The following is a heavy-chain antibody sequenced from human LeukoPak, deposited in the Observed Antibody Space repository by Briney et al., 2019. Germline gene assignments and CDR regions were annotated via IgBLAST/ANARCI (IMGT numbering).Heavy chain of an antibody. CDR3: AKDQVSNYYDSSGYYPLDY. V-gene: IGHV3-30*18. D-gene: IGHD3-22*01. CDR2: ISYDGSNK. Sequence: GGSLRLSCAASGFTFSSYGMHWVRQAPGKGLEWVAVISYDGSNKYYADSVKGRFTISRDNSKNTLYLQMNSLRAEDTAVYYCAKDQVSNYYDSSGYYPLDYWGQGTLVTVSS. CDR1: GFTFSSYG. J-gene: IGHJ4*02.